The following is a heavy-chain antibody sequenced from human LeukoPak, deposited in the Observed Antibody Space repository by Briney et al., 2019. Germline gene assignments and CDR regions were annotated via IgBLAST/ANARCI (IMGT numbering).Heavy chain of an antibody. CDR3: AKNVVVKRYIDF. CDR1: GFTFSNHA. D-gene: IGHD2-15*01. J-gene: IGHJ4*02. V-gene: IGHV3-23*01. Sequence: GGSLRLSCAASGFTFSNHAMSWVRXAXGXGLQWVAVISGGGRTTEYEDFVKGRFTISRDNSKNTLSLQMNSLTVEDTAIYFCAKNVVVKRYIDFWGQGTLVTVSS. CDR2: ISGGGRTT.